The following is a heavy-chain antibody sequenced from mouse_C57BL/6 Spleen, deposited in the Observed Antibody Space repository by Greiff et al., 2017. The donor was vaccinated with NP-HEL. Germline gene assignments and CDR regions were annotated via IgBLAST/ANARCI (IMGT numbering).Heavy chain of an antibody. J-gene: IGHJ2*01. D-gene: IGHD2-1*01. V-gene: IGHV1-53*01. CDR3: ARTEVIYYGNYVYFDY. CDR1: GYTFTSYW. CDR2: INPSNGGT. Sequence: QVQLKQPGTELVKPGASVKLSCKASGYTFTSYWMHWVKQRPGQGLEWIGNINPSNGGTNYNEKFKSKATLTVDKSSSTAYMQLSSLTSEDSAVYYCARTEVIYYGNYVYFDYWGQGTTLTVSS.